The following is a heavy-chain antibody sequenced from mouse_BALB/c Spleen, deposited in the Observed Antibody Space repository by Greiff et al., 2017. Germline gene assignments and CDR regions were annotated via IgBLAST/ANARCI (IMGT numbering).Heavy chain of an antibody. V-gene: IGHV5-12-2*01. D-gene: IGHD2-3*01. J-gene: IGHJ4*01. CDR2: ISNGGGST. CDR3: ARRDDGYPYYAMDY. Sequence: EVNVVESGGGLVQPGGSLKLSCAASGFTFSSYTMSWVRQTPEKRLEWVAYISNGGGSTYYPDTVKGRFTISRDNAKNTLYLQMSSLKSEDTAMYYCARRDDGYPYYAMDYWGQGTSVTVSS. CDR1: GFTFSSYT.